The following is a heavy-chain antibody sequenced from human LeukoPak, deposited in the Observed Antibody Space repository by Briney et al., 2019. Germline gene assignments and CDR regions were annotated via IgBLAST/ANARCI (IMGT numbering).Heavy chain of an antibody. D-gene: IGHD2-2*01. CDR1: GYTFTGYY. Sequence: ASVKVSCKASGYTFTGYYMHWVRQVAGQGLEWMGWISAQHGQTAYAPNSPDRVTMTIDTYTNTAYMELRSLRSDDTAVYYCAESLGYWTSNFCYLKYWGQGTLVTVSS. CDR2: ISAQHGQT. J-gene: IGHJ4*02. V-gene: IGHV1-18*04. CDR3: AESLGYWTSNFCYLKY.